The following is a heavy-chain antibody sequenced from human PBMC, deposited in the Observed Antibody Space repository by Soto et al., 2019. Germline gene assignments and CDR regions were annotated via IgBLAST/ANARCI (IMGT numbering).Heavy chain of an antibody. CDR3: ARAGATIYYYYGMDV. V-gene: IGHV1-2*02. CDR2: INPNSGGT. Sequence: GASVKVSCKASGYTFTGYYMHWVRQAPGQGLEWMGWINPNSGGTNYAQKFQGRVTMTRDTSISTAYMELSRLRSDDTAVYYCARAGATIYYYYGMDVWGQGTTVTVSS. D-gene: IGHD1-26*01. J-gene: IGHJ6*02. CDR1: GYTFTGYY.